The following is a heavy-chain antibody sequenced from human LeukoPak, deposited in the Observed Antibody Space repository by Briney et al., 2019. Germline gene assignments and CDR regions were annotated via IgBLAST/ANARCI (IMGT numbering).Heavy chain of an antibody. J-gene: IGHJ6*03. D-gene: IGHD2-2*01. Sequence: PGGSLRLSCAASGFTFNTYWMHWVRQVPGKGLVGVSRINSDGSTTHYAASVNGRFTISRDNAKNTLYLQMNSLRAEDTAVYYCAREVAGKDIGVVPAGRRGSFYYMDVWGKGTTVTVSS. CDR2: INSDGSTT. CDR1: GFTFNTYW. CDR3: AREVAGKDIGVVPAGRRGSFYYMDV. V-gene: IGHV3-74*01.